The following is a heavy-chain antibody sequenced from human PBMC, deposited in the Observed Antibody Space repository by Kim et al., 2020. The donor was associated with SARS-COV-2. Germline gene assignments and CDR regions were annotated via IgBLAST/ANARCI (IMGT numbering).Heavy chain of an antibody. Sequence: GGSLRLSCAASGFTFDTYAMHWVRQRPGKGLEWVSVISGESDTIYYADSVKGRFTISRDNSKNSLYLQMDSPRTEDTALYYCAKGPPVVIHYVYGMDVWGQGTTVTVSS. V-gene: IGHV3-43*02. J-gene: IGHJ6*02. CDR3: AKGPPVVIHYVYGMDV. D-gene: IGHD3-16*01. CDR2: ISGESDTI. CDR1: GFTFDTYA.